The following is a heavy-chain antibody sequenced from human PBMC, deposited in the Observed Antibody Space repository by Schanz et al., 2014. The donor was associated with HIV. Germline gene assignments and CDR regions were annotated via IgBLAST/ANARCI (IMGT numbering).Heavy chain of an antibody. CDR1: GFIFKNYG. J-gene: IGHJ4*02. Sequence: VQLVESGGGVVQPGRSLRLSCAASGFIFKNYGMHWVRQAPGKGLEWVAVIWYDGSNKYYADSVKGRFTISRDNSKNTLYLQMNNLRAEDTAVYFCAKASVTDYCDYWGQGTLVTLSS. CDR3: AKASVTDYCDY. D-gene: IGHD4-17*01. CDR2: IWYDGSNK. V-gene: IGHV3-30*18.